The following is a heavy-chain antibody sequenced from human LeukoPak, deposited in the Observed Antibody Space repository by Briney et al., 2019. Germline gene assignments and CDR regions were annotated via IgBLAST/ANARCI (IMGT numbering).Heavy chain of an antibody. Sequence: GGSLRLSCAASGNYWMHWARQAPGKGLVWVSHINSDGSWTSYADSVQGRFTISKDNAKNTVYLQMNSLRAEDTAVYYCVSFYETYWGRGTLVTVSS. CDR2: INSDGSWT. CDR3: VSFYETY. CDR1: GNYW. V-gene: IGHV3-74*01. J-gene: IGHJ4*02. D-gene: IGHD2/OR15-2a*01.